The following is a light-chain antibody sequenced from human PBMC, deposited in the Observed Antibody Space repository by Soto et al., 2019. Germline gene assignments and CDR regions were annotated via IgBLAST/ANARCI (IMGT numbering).Light chain of an antibody. Sequence: QSVLTQPASVSGSPGQSITISCTGTSNDVGTYIFVSWYQEHPGRAPKVIIYEATKRPSGVSNRFSGSKSGNTASLTISGLQAEDEADYYCCSYTLSGTYVFGTGTQLTVL. CDR1: SNDVGTYIF. CDR3: CSYTLSGTYV. CDR2: EAT. V-gene: IGLV2-23*01. J-gene: IGLJ1*01.